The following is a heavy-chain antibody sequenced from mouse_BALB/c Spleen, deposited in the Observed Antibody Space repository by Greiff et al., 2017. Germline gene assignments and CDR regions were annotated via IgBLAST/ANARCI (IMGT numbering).Heavy chain of an antibody. J-gene: IGHJ4*01. D-gene: IGHD2-3*01. CDR2: INPYNDGT. Sequence: SGPELVKPGASVKMSCKASGYTFTSYVMHWVKQKPGQGLEWIGYINPYNDGTKYNEKFKGKATLTSDKSSSTAYMELSSLTSEDSAVYYCASRDGYYDYYAMDYWGQGTSVTVSS. CDR3: ASRDGYYDYYAMDY. CDR1: GYTFTSYV. V-gene: IGHV1-14*01.